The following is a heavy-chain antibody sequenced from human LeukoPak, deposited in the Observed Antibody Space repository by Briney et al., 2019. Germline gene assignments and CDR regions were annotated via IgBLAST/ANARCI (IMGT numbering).Heavy chain of an antibody. D-gene: IGHD5-12*01. CDR3: ARALEGGDGYNSGY. J-gene: IGHJ4*02. CDR1: GFTFGNNG. CDR2: ISESGDVI. V-gene: IGHV3-23*01. Sequence: GGSLRLSCEASGFTFGNNGMSWVRQAPGKGLEWVSSISESGDVIFYAHSAKGRFTISRDNSRSTVYLQMNSLRAEDTAVYYCARALEGGDGYNSGYWGQGTLVTVSS.